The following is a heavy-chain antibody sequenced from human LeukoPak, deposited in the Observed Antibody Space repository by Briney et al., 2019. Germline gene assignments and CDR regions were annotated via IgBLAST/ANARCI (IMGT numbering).Heavy chain of an antibody. CDR1: GFTVSSNY. V-gene: IGHV3-53*01. D-gene: IGHD6-13*01. CDR2: IYSGGST. CDR3: ARAEFQQLGASRAFDI. Sequence: GGSLRLSCAASGFTVSSNYMSWVRQAPGKGLEWVSVIYSGGSTYYADSVKGRFTISRDNSKNTLYLQMNSLRAEDTAVYYCARAEFQQLGASRAFDIWGQGTMVTVSS. J-gene: IGHJ3*02.